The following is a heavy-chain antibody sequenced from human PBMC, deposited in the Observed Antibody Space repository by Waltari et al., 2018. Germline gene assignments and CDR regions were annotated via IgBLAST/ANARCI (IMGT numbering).Heavy chain of an antibody. CDR2: INPNSGGT. CDR1: GYTFTGYY. D-gene: IGHD2-15*01. V-gene: IGHV1-2*02. Sequence: QVQLVQSGAEVKKPGASVKVSCKASGYTFTGYYMPWVRQAPGQGLEWMGWINPNSGGTNYAQKFQGRVTRTRDTSISTADMELSRLRSDDTAVYYCARGDGLLTRGGGSCYPWGQGTLVTVSS. J-gene: IGHJ5*02. CDR3: ARGDGLLTRGGGSCYP.